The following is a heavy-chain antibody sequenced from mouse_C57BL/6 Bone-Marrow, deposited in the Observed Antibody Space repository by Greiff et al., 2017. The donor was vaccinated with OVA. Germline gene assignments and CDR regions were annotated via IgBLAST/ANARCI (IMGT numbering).Heavy chain of an antibody. D-gene: IGHD4-1*01. J-gene: IGHJ3*01. CDR1: GFTFSDYG. CDR3: ASGNFFAY. CDR2: ISNLAYSI. V-gene: IGHV5-15*01. Sequence: EVQVVESGGGLVQPGGSLKLSCAASGFTFSDYGMAWVRQAPRQGPEWVAFISNLAYSIYYADTVTGRFTISRENAKNTLYLEMSSLRSEDTAMYYCASGNFFAYWGQGTLVTVSA.